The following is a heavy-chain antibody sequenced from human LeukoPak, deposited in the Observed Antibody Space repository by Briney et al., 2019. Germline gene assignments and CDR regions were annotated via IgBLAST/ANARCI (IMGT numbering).Heavy chain of an antibody. J-gene: IGHJ4*02. CDR1: GFTFSNAW. CDR2: ISGSGGNT. CDR3: AKDFNAVDSYGDYYFDY. V-gene: IGHV3-23*01. D-gene: IGHD5-18*01. Sequence: GGSLRLSCAASGFTFSNAWMSWVRQAPGKGLEWVSAISGSGGNTYYAGSVRGRFAISRDNSKNTLYLQMNSLRAEDTALYYCAKDFNAVDSYGDYYFDYWGQGTLVTVSS.